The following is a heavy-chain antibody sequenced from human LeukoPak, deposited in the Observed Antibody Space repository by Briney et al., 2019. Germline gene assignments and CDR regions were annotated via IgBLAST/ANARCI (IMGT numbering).Heavy chain of an antibody. Sequence: ASVKVSCMASGGTFSSYAISWVRQAPGQGLEWMGGIIPIFGTANYAQKFQGRVTITADESTSTAYMELSGLRSEDTAVYYCARALGTAMVTAAFDIWGQGTMVTVSS. CDR2: IIPIFGTA. CDR3: ARALGTAMVTAAFDI. D-gene: IGHD5-18*01. CDR1: GGTFSSYA. J-gene: IGHJ3*02. V-gene: IGHV1-69*13.